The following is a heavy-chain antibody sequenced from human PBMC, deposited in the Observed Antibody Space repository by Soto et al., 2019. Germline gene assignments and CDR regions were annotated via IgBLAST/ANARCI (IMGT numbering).Heavy chain of an antibody. V-gene: IGHV4-31*03. J-gene: IGHJ4*02. CDR1: GGSISSGGYY. CDR3: AREAIYYDSSGYYFVPQSRTYYFDY. CDR2: IYYSGST. D-gene: IGHD3-22*01. Sequence: QVQLQESGPGLVKPSQTLSLTCTVSGGSISSGGYYWSWIRQHPGKGLEWIGYIYYSGSTYYNPSIKSRVTISVDTSKNQFSLKLSSVTAADTAVYYCAREAIYYDSSGYYFVPQSRTYYFDYWGQGTLVTVSS.